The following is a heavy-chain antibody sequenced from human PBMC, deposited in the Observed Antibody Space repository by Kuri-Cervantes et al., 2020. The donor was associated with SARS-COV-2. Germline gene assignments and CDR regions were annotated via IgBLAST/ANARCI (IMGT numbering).Heavy chain of an antibody. CDR2: IKQDGSEE. CDR3: ARASFDFWSGYYTGYFYDY. CDR1: GFIFSDYY. D-gene: IGHD3-3*01. J-gene: IGHJ4*02. V-gene: IGHV3-7*01. Sequence: GESLKISCTASGFIFSDYYMTWVRQAPGEGLEWVASIKQDGSEEFFVDSVKGRFTISRDNAKKSLYLQMNSLRAEDTAIYYCARASFDFWSGYYTGYFYDYWGQGTLVTVSS.